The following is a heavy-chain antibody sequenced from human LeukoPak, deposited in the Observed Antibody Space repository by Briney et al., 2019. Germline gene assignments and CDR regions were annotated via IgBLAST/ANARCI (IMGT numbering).Heavy chain of an antibody. CDR3: AREGPLRYDSSGYYLRYMDV. D-gene: IGHD3-22*01. CDR2: INHSGST. CDR1: GGSFSGYY. Sequence: SETLSLTCAVYGGSFSGYYWSWIRQPPGKGLEWIGEINHSGSTNYNPSLKSRVTISVDTSKNQFSLKLSFVTAADTAVYYCAREGPLRYDSSGYYLRYMDVWGKGTTVTVSS. J-gene: IGHJ6*03. V-gene: IGHV4-34*01.